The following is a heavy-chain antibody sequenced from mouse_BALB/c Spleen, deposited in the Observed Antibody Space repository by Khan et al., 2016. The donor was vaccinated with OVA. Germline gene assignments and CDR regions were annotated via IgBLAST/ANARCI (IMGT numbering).Heavy chain of an antibody. CDR2: IRNKANGYTT. CDR3: ARETVVVIYWYLDV. CDR1: GFTFTDYY. J-gene: IGHJ1*01. V-gene: IGHV7-3*02. D-gene: IGHD1-1*01. Sequence: EVELVESGGGLVQPGGSLRLSCATSGFTFTDYYMSWVRQPPGKALEWLGFIRNKANGYTTEYSASVKGRFTIARDNSQSIVYLQINPLSAEDSATYYCARETVVVIYWYLDVWGAGTTVPVSS.